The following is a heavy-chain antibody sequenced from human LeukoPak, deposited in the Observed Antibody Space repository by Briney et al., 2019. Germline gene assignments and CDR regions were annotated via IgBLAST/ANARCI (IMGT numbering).Heavy chain of an antibody. CDR1: GYALTELS. Sequence: GASVKVSCKVSGYALTELSMHWVRQAPGKGLEWMGGFDPEDGETIYAQKFQGRVTMTEDTSTDTAYMELSSLRSEDTAVYYCATDGWELRGTLDYWGQGTLVTASS. CDR2: FDPEDGET. CDR3: ATDGWELRGTLDY. V-gene: IGHV1-24*01. J-gene: IGHJ4*02. D-gene: IGHD1-26*01.